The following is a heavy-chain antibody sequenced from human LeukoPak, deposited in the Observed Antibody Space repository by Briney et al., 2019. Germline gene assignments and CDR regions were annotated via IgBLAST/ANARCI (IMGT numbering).Heavy chain of an antibody. D-gene: IGHD5-12*01. CDR3: AKDSGSSSGYESWFDP. CDR1: GYTFTSYG. Sequence: GASVKVSCKASGYTFTSYGISWVRQAPGQGLEWMGWISAYNGNTNYAQKLQGRVTMTTDTSTSTAYMELRSLRSEDTALYYCAKDSGSSSGYESWFDPWGQGTLVTVSS. V-gene: IGHV1-18*01. J-gene: IGHJ5*02. CDR2: ISAYNGNT.